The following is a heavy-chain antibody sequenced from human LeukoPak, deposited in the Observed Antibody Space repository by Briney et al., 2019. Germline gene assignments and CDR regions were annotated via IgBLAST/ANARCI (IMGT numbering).Heavy chain of an antibody. Sequence: SETLSLTCTVSGGSISSYYWSWIRQPPGKGLEWIGYIYYSGSTNYNPSLKSRVTISVDRSKNQFSLKLSTVTAADTAVYYCARGADYGGNSIYWYFDLWGRGTLVTVSS. J-gene: IGHJ2*01. CDR1: GGSISSYY. CDR3: ARGADYGGNSIYWYFDL. V-gene: IGHV4-59*12. CDR2: IYYSGST. D-gene: IGHD4-23*01.